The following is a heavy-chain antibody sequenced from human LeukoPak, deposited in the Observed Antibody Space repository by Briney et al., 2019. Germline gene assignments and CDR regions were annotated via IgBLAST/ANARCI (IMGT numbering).Heavy chain of an antibody. V-gene: IGHV4-30-2*01. D-gene: IGHD4-17*01. Sequence: SQTLSLTCAVSGGPISSGGYSWSWIRQPPGKGLEWVGYIYHSGSTYYNPSLKSRVTISVDRSKNQFSLKLSSVTAADTAVYYCARSSGDYLGMFDYWGQGSLVTVSS. CDR1: GGPISSGGYS. J-gene: IGHJ4*02. CDR3: ARSSGDYLGMFDY. CDR2: IYHSGST.